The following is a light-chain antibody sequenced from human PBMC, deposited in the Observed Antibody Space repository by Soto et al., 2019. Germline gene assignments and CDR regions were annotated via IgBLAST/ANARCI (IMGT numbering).Light chain of an antibody. CDR1: QSISSW. CDR3: QQYNDSFPYT. Sequence: DIQMTQSPSTLSASVGDRVTITCRASQSISSWLAWYQQKPGTAPKLLIYAASTLESGVPSRFSGSRSGTEFTLTVSSLQPYDFATYYCQQYNDSFPYTFGQGTKLEIK. V-gene: IGKV1-5*03. J-gene: IGKJ2*01. CDR2: AAS.